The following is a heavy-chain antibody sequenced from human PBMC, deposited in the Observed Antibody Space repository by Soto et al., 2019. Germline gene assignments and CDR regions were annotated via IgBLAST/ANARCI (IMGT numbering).Heavy chain of an antibody. Sequence: ASVKVSCKASGYTFTNYYMHWVRQAPGQGLEWMGIINSSGGSTSYAQKFQGRVTMTRDTSTSTVNMELSSLRSEDTAVYYCARDTLPPHYGVHYYYYGMDVWGQGTTVTVSS. V-gene: IGHV1-46*01. CDR3: ARDTLPPHYGVHYYYYGMDV. J-gene: IGHJ6*02. CDR1: GYTFTNYY. CDR2: INSSGGST. D-gene: IGHD4-17*01.